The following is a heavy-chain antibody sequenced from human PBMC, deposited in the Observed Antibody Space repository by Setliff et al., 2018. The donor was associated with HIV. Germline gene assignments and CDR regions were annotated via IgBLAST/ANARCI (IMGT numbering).Heavy chain of an antibody. CDR3: ASKVHCTNGVCLDAFGI. D-gene: IGHD2-8*01. Sequence: GASVKVSCKASGYTFTAYFMHWVRQAPGQGLEWMGRINPNSGGTNYAQKFQGRVTMTRDTSITTAYMELSRLRSDDTAVYYCASKVHCTNGVCLDAFGIWGQGTMVTVSS. CDR2: INPNSGGT. J-gene: IGHJ3*02. CDR1: GYTFTAYF. V-gene: IGHV1-2*06.